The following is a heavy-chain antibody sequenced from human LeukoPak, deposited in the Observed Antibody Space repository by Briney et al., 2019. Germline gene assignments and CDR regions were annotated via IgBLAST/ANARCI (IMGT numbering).Heavy chain of an antibody. V-gene: IGHV4-39*07. J-gene: IGHJ4*02. Sequence: SENLSLTCTVSGGSIDGSTGHWGWIRQPPGKGLEWIGSIFYRGSPYYNPSLNSRVTISIDRSKSQFSLELTSVTAADTAVYYCTRGGGYCNSISCYDFWGQGTLVTVSS. CDR1: GGSIDGSTGH. D-gene: IGHD2-2*01. CDR2: IFYRGSP. CDR3: TRGGGYCNSISCYDF.